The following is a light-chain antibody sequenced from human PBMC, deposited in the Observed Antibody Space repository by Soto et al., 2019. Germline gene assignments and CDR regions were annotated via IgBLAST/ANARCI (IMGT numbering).Light chain of an antibody. CDR2: GAS. CDR1: QSVSANY. J-gene: IGKJ4*01. V-gene: IGKV3D-20*02. CDR3: QQRSNWLT. Sequence: EIVLTQSPGTLSLSPGEGATLSCRASQSVSANYLAWYQQKPGQAPRLLIYGASTRATGIPDRFSGSGSGTDFTLTISRLEPEDFAVYYCQQRSNWLTFGGGTKVDIK.